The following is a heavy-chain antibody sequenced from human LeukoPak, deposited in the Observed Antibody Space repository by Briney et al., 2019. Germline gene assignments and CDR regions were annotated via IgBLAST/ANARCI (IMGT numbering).Heavy chain of an antibody. Sequence: ASAKVSCKASGYTFTSYYIHWVRQAPGQGLEWMGIINPSGGSTSYAQKFQGRVTMTRDTSTNTVYMELSSLRSEDTAVYYCARDDPLDKISSGWGPWGQGTLVTVSS. CDR3: ARDDPLDKISSGWGP. V-gene: IGHV1-46*01. D-gene: IGHD6-19*01. CDR2: INPSGGST. J-gene: IGHJ5*02. CDR1: GYTFTSYY.